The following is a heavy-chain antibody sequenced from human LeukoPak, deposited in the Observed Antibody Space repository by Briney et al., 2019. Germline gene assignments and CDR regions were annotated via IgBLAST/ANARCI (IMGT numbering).Heavy chain of an antibody. CDR3: ARTPGRLLNWFDP. D-gene: IGHD2/OR15-2a*01. V-gene: IGHV4-59*11. Sequence: SETPSLTCTVSGGSITSHSWSWIRQPPGKGLEWIGCVYHNGSTNYNPSLKSRVTISLDMSNDQYSLKLTSVTAADTAIYYCARTPGRLLNWFDPWGQGSLVSVS. J-gene: IGHJ5*02. CDR2: VYHNGST. CDR1: GGSITSHS.